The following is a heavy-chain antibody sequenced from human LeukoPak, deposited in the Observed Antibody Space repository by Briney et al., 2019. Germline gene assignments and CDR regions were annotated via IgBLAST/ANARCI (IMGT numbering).Heavy chain of an antibody. CDR3: ARTAKYYYGSETYYFFDY. J-gene: IGHJ4*02. D-gene: IGHD3-10*01. V-gene: IGHV4-59*01. CDR2: ISYTGST. Sequence: SETLFLTCAVYGGSFSGYYWSWIRQPPGKGLEWIGYISYTGSTTYNSSLKSRVTISLDTSQNQFSLKLTSVTPADTAVYYCARTAKYYYGSETYYFFDYWGQGTLVTVSS. CDR1: GGSFSGYY.